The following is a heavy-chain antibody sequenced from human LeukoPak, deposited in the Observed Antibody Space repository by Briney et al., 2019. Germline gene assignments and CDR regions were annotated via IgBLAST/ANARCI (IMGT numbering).Heavy chain of an antibody. J-gene: IGHJ5*02. Sequence: PSETLSLTCTVSGGSISSGDYYWSWIRQPPGKGLEWIGYIYYSGSTYYNPSLKSRVTISVDTSKNQFSLKLSSVTAADTAVYYCARGRRRGYYANWFDPWGQGTLVTVSS. CDR1: GGSISSGDYY. CDR2: IYYSGST. D-gene: IGHD3-22*01. V-gene: IGHV4-30-4*01. CDR3: ARGRRRGYYANWFDP.